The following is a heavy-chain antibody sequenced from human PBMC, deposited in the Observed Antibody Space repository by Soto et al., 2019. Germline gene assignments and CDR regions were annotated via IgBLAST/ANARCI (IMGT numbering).Heavy chain of an antibody. D-gene: IGHD5-18*01. CDR1: GDGFTSCA. J-gene: IGHJ4*02. Sequence: APVKVSCEACGDGFTSCAMRWGRQSPGQRLEWMGWINAANGNTKYSHKFQGRVTITTDTSASTAYMELRSLRSEDTAGYYCARSGYSYGIDYGGQGTLVTVSS. CDR2: INAANGNT. V-gene: IGHV1-3*01. CDR3: ARSGYSYGIDY.